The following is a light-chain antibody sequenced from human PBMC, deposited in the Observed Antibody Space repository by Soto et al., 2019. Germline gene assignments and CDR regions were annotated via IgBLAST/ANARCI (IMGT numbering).Light chain of an antibody. CDR1: SSDVGGYNY. CDR3: NSYTSKYTGV. V-gene: IGLV2-14*01. J-gene: IGLJ1*01. Sequence: QSALTQPASVSGSPGQSITISCTGTSSDVGGYNYVSWYQQHPGKAPKLIIYEVSNRPSGVSNRFSGSKSGKTASLTISGLQAEDEADYYCNSYTSKYTGVFGTGTQMTVL. CDR2: EVS.